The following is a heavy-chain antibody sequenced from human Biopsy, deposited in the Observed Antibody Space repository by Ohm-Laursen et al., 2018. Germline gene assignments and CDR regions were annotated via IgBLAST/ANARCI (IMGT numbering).Heavy chain of an antibody. D-gene: IGHD3-9*01. V-gene: IGHV1-69*06. CDR3: ATKLTGYFHH. Sequence: SSVKVSCKAPGGTFSNYGVNWVRQAPGQGLEWLGGNIPILGTGNYAQKFQDRVTVAADTSASTATMELRSLRSDDTAVYYCATKLTGYFHHWGQGTLVIVSS. CDR1: GGTFSNYG. CDR2: NIPILGTG. J-gene: IGHJ1*01.